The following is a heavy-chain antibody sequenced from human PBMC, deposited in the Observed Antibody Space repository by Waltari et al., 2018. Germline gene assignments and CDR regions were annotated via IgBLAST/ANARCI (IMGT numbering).Heavy chain of an antibody. J-gene: IGHJ4*02. D-gene: IGHD3-10*01. CDR2: ISGSGVRT. V-gene: IGHV3-23*01. CDR3: ARHTLDDYGGWDDY. CDR1: GFSFSSCA. Sequence: EVHLLESGGDLVQPGRSLRLSCSSSGFSFSSCARAWVRQAPGRGLEWVSVISGSGVRTDYADSVKGRFSVTRDNFKSTLYLQMNSLRAEDTAVYYCARHTLDDYGGWDDYWGQGTLVTVSS.